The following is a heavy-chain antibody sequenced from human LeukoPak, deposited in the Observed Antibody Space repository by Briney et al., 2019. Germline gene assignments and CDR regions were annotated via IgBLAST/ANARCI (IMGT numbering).Heavy chain of an antibody. CDR2: MNPNSGNT. CDR3: ARSGPRIVGATTIGY. V-gene: IGHV1-8*01. D-gene: IGHD1-26*01. J-gene: IGHJ4*02. CDR1: GYTFTSYD. Sequence: VASVKVSCKASGYTFTSYDINWVRQATGQGLEWMGWMNPNSGNTAYAQNFQGRVTMTRNTSISTAYMELSSLRSEGTAVYYCARSGPRIVGATTIGYWGQGTLVTVSS.